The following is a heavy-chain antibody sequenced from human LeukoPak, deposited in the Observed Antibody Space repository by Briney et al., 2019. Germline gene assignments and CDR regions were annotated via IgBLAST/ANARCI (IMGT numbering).Heavy chain of an antibody. Sequence: PSQTLSLTCTVSGGSISSGGYYWSWLRQHPGKGLEWIGYIYYSGSTYYNPSLKSRVTISVDTSKNQFSLKLSSVTAADTAVYYCAREFNYWFDPWGQGTLVTVSS. CDR1: GGSISSGGYY. V-gene: IGHV4-31*03. CDR3: AREFNYWFDP. CDR2: IYYSGST. J-gene: IGHJ5*02.